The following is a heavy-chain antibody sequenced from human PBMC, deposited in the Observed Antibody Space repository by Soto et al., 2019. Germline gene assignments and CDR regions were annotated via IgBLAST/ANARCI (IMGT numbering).Heavy chain of an antibody. CDR1: GFTFSSYA. D-gene: IGHD3-3*01. CDR2: ISGSGGST. CDR3: AKVFEWRYCFWSGYDSFVF. V-gene: IGHV3-23*01. Sequence: GGPLRLSCAASGFTFSSYAMSWVRQAPGKGLERVSAISGSGGSTYYANTVKGRFTISRDNSKKTLYLQMNSLRAEDTTVYYCAKVFEWRYCFWSGYDSFVFLCLWTIVTVS. J-gene: IGHJ3*01.